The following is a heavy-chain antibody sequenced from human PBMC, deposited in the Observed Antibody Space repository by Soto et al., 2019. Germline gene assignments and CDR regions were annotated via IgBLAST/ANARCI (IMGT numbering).Heavy chain of an antibody. V-gene: IGHV3-7*03. Sequence: DVRLVESGGGLVQPGGSLRLSCAASAFTFSSDWMTWVRQAPGKGLEWVASIKEDGSEKYYLDSVKGRFTISRDNAKNSLYLQMNSLRAEDTAVYYCARDGPCIAVTAPGNYYGMDVWGQGTTFTVSS. J-gene: IGHJ6*02. CDR3: ARDGPCIAVTAPGNYYGMDV. D-gene: IGHD6-19*01. CDR1: AFTFSSDW. CDR2: IKEDGSEK.